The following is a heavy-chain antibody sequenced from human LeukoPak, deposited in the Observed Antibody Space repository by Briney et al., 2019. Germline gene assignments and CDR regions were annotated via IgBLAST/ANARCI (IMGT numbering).Heavy chain of an antibody. CDR3: ARDLAYSRLDY. J-gene: IGHJ4*02. V-gene: IGHV3-7*01. CDR1: GFTFSRYW. CDR2: INPDGNKK. Sequence: GGSLRLSCAASGFTFSRYWMSWVRQAPGKGLEWVASINPDGNKKYSADSVKGRFTISRDNAENSLYLQMNSLRVEDTAFYYCARDLAYSRLDYWGQGMLVTVSS. D-gene: IGHD5-18*01.